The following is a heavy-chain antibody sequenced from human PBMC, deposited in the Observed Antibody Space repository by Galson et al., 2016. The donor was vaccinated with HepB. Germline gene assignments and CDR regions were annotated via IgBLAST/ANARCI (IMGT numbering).Heavy chain of an antibody. Sequence: SLRLSCAASGFTFSTYTMNWVRQAPGKGLEWVSSISSSSFFIYYADTVKGRFTISRDNANNSLYLQMNSLRAEDTAVYYCARGKEWEDAFDIWGQGTMVTVSS. D-gene: IGHD1-26*01. CDR3: ARGKEWEDAFDI. CDR2: ISSSSFFI. V-gene: IGHV3-21*01. J-gene: IGHJ3*02. CDR1: GFTFSTYT.